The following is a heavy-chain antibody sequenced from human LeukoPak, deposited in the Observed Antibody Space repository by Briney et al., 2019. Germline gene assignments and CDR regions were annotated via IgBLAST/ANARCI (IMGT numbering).Heavy chain of an antibody. CDR1: GFTVSSKY. D-gene: IGHD6-19*01. Sequence: GGSLRLSCAASGFTVSSKYMAWVRQAPGKGLEWVSFINSGGTTNYADSVTGRFTISRDYSKNTLNLQMSSLRVEDTAVYYCATIVSDSSGWYHFDHWGQGDLVSVSS. V-gene: IGHV3-66*01. J-gene: IGHJ4*02. CDR2: INSGGTT. CDR3: ATIVSDSSGWYHFDH.